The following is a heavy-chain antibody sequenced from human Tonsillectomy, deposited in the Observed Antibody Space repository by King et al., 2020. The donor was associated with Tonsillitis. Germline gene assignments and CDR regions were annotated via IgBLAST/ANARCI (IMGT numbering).Heavy chain of an antibody. J-gene: IGHJ4*02. V-gene: IGHV3-15*01. Sequence: VQLVESGGDLVKPGGSLRLSCAASGFIFSNAYMSWVRQAPGKGLEWLGRIKSRADGGTTDYGTPVKGRFTISRDDSKNTLYLQMNSLKTEDTAVYYCATDAGIEAAWYKDWGQGTLVTVSS. CDR3: ATDAGIEAAWYKD. D-gene: IGHD6-13*01. CDR1: GFIFSNAY. CDR2: IKSRADGGTT.